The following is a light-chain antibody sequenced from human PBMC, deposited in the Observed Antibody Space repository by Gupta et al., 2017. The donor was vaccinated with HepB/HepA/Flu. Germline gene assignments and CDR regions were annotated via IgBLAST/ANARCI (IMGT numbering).Light chain of an antibody. CDR1: SSNIGNNY. J-gene: IGLJ2*01. CDR2: ENN. CDR3: GTWDSSRSAVV. V-gene: IGLV1-51*02. Sequence: QSVLTPPPSVSAAPGQKVTLSCSGSSSNIGNNYVSWYQQLPGTAPKPLIYENNKRPSGSPDRFSGSKSGTSATLGITGLQTGDDADYYCGTWDSSRSAVVFGGGTKLTVL.